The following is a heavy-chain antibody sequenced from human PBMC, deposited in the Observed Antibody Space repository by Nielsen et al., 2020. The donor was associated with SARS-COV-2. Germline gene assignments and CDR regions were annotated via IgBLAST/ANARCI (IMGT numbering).Heavy chain of an antibody. CDR3: AHVSKLYCGGDCETFDI. D-gene: IGHD2-21*01. V-gene: IGHV2-5*01. CDR1: GFSLSTSAVG. Sequence: SGPTLVKPTPTLTLTCTFSGFSLSTSAVGVGWIRQHPGKALEWLAVIYWNDDKRYSPSLRSRLTITKDTPKNQVDLSMTNMDPVDTATYYCAHVSKLYCGGDCETFDIWGQGTMVTVSS. J-gene: IGHJ3*02. CDR2: IYWNDDK.